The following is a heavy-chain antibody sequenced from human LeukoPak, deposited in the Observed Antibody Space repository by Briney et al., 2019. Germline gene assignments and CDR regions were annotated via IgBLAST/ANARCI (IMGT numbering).Heavy chain of an antibody. V-gene: IGHV3-21*01. CDR3: ARGALEWLAYYYYMDV. D-gene: IGHD3-3*01. J-gene: IGHJ6*03. CDR1: GFTFSSYS. CDR2: ISGSSSYI. Sequence: PGGSLRLSCAASGFTFSSYSMNWVRQAPGKGLEWVSSISGSSSYIYYADSVKGRFTISRDNAKNSLYLQMNSLRAEDTAVYCCARGALEWLAYYYYMDVWGKGTTVTVSS.